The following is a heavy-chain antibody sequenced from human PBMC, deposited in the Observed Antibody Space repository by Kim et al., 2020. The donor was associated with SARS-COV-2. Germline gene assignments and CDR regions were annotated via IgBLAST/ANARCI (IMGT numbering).Heavy chain of an antibody. CDR1: GYTFTSYY. CDR2: INPSGGST. Sequence: ASVKVSCKASGYTFTSYYMHWVRQAPGQGLEWMGIINPSGGSTSYAQKFQGRVTMTRDTSTSTVYMELSSLRSEDTAVYYCARVPYGDYAKKNYFDYWGQGTLVTVSS. CDR3: ARVPYGDYAKKNYFDY. V-gene: IGHV1-46*01. J-gene: IGHJ4*02. D-gene: IGHD4-17*01.